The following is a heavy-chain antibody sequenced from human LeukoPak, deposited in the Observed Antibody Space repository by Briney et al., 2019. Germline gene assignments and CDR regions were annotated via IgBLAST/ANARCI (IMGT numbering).Heavy chain of an antibody. CDR1: GFTFSNYW. J-gene: IGHJ4*02. Sequence: GGSLRLSCAVSGFTFSNYWMSWVRQAPGKGLEWVANIQQDGSEKYYVDSVKGRFTISRDNAKKSLYLQMNSLRVEDTAVYYCARELGSYSSSSQGDYWGQGTLVTVSS. CDR2: IQQDGSEK. V-gene: IGHV3-7*01. D-gene: IGHD6-6*01. CDR3: ARELGSYSSSSQGDY.